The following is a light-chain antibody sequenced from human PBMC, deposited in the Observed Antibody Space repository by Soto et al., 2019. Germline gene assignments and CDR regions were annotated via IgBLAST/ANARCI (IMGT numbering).Light chain of an antibody. V-gene: IGLV1-44*01. CDR2: NNN. Sequence: QSVLTQPPSASGTPGQRVTISCSGSRASIGSNTVTWYQHLPGAAPKLLVYNNNQRPSGVPDRFSGSKSDTSASLAISGLQFEDEAVYYCAAWDDSLNGLVFGGGTKLTVL. CDR1: RASIGSNT. J-gene: IGLJ2*01. CDR3: AAWDDSLNGLV.